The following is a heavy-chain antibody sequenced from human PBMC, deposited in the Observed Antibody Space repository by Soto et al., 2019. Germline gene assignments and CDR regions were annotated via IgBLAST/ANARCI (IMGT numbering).Heavy chain of an antibody. Sequence: EVQLVESGGGLVQPGGSLRLPCAASGFTFSTYWMTWVRQPPGKGLEWVASINQDGSKGYYVDSVRGRFTISRDNAKNSLYLQMNSLRAEDTAVYYCVCGGNFFVYWGQGTLVTVSP. CDR3: VCGGNFFVY. CDR2: INQDGSKG. D-gene: IGHD3-16*01. J-gene: IGHJ4*02. CDR1: GFTFSTYW. V-gene: IGHV3-7*01.